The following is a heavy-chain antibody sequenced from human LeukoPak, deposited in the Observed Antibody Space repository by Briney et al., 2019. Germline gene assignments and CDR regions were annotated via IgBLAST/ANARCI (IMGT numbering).Heavy chain of an antibody. J-gene: IGHJ4*02. CDR1: GGSISSGDYY. V-gene: IGHV4-30-4*01. CDR3: ARETGVRVAAAAFDY. D-gene: IGHD6-13*01. Sequence: MPSETLSLTCTVSGGSISSGDYYWSWIRQPPGKGLEWIGYVYYSGSTYYNPSLKSRVTISVDTSKNQFSLKLSSVTAADTAVYYCARETGVRVAAAAFDYWGQGTLVTVSS. CDR2: VYYSGST.